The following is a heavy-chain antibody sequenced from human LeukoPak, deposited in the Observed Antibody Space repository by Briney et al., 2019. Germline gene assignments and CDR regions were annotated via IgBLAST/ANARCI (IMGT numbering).Heavy chain of an antibody. CDR1: GFTFSSYK. CDR3: TTDPHYDILTGYYC. D-gene: IGHD3-9*01. V-gene: IGHV3-21*03. J-gene: IGHJ4*02. CDR2: ISSSSSHI. Sequence: PGGSLRLSWAASGFTFSSYKMNCVRQAPGKGLEWVSSISSSSSHIYYADSVKGRFTMSRDNAKNSLYLQMNSLKTEDTAVYYCTTDPHYDILTGYYCWGQGTLVTVSS.